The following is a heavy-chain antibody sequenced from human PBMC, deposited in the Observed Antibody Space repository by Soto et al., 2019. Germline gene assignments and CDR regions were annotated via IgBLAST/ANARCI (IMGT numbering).Heavy chain of an antibody. CDR3: AHGRTNNPEWDV. D-gene: IGHD3-3*01. Sequence: QITLKESGPTLVKPTQTLTLTCTFSGFSLTTSGLGVGWIRQPPGKALEWLALIYWDDDKRYSPSLRSRLTSTKDTPKNQVVLTLTNVDPVDTATYYCAHGRTNNPEWDVWGRGTLVTVSS. V-gene: IGHV2-5*02. CDR1: GFSLTTSGLG. J-gene: IGHJ2*01. CDR2: IYWDDDK.